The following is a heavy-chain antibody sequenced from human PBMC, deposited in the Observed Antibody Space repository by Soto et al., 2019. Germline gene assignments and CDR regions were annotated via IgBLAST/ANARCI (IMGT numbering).Heavy chain of an antibody. J-gene: IGHJ4*02. CDR1: GFSLTTSGVG. D-gene: IGHD3-3*01. V-gene: IGHV2-5*02. CDR3: AHRILRTVFGLVTTTAIYFDF. CDR2: IYWDDDK. Sequence: QITLNESGPTVVKPAEPLTLTCTFSGFSLTTSGVGVGWIRQSPGKAPEWLALIYWDDDKRYSASLKSRLTIPTDTAKNPVVLTTARVDPADTATYYCAHRILRTVFGLVTTTAIYFDFWGQGTPVVVSS.